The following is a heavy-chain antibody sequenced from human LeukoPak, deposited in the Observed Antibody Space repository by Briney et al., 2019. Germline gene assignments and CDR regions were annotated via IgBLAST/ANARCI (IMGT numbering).Heavy chain of an antibody. CDR1: GGTFSSYA. CDR3: AGGRTTVTPYYYYMDV. CDR2: IIPIFGTA. Sequence: SVKVSRKASGGTFSSYAISWVRQAPGQGLEWMGGIIPIFGTANYAQKFQGRVTITADESTSTAYMELSSLRSEDTAVYYCAGGRTTVTPYYYYMDVWGKGTTVTVSS. D-gene: IGHD4-11*01. J-gene: IGHJ6*03. V-gene: IGHV1-69*01.